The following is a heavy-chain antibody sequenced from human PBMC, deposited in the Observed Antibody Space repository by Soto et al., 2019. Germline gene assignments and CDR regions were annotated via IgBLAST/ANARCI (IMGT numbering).Heavy chain of an antibody. Sequence: SGVGCGGKLGSSRWTWVRQTPGKGLEWISYRSPRGDTIYYADSVERRFTISRGDARNSLSLHMSSLRDEDSALYYFAKGPHTIRGWPNHFESWGQGVPVTGSS. CDR2: RSPRGDTI. CDR3: AKGPHTIRGWPNHFES. J-gene: IGHJ4*02. CDR1: GGKLGSSR. D-gene: IGHD3-9*01. V-gene: IGHV3-48*02.